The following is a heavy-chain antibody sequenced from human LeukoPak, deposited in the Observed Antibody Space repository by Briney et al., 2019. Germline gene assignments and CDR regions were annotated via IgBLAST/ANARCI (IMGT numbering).Heavy chain of an antibody. CDR1: GFTVSNNY. CDR2: IYSGGTT. V-gene: IGHV3-53*01. Sequence: PGGSLRLSCKASGFTVSNNYMNWVRQAPGKGLEWVALIYSGGTTNYADSVKGRFTISRDNSKNTLYLQMTNVRVEDTAVYCCARDPPGIAASVSGGWGQGTLVTVSS. CDR3: ARDPPGIAASVSGG. J-gene: IGHJ4*02. D-gene: IGHD6-13*01.